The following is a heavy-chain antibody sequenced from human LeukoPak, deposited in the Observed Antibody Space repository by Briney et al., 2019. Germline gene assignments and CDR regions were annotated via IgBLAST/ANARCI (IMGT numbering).Heavy chain of an antibody. V-gene: IGHV4-4*02. Sequence: SETLSLTCAVSGGSISSSNWWSWVRQPPGKGLEWIGEIYHSGSTNYNPSLKSRVTISVDKSKNQFSLKLSSVTAADTAVYYCARDRVGCSGGSCYGGYYYYGMDVWGQGTTVTVSS. J-gene: IGHJ6*02. CDR3: ARDRVGCSGGSCYGGYYYYGMDV. D-gene: IGHD2-15*01. CDR1: GGSISSSNW. CDR2: IYHSGST.